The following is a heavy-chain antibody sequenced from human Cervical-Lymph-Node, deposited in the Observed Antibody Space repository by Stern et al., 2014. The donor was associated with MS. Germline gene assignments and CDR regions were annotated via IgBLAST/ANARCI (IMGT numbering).Heavy chain of an antibody. J-gene: IGHJ4*02. CDR1: GYTFTSYY. CDR3: ARDVYGDYGD. Sequence: VQLVQSGAEVKKPGASGKVSCRASGYTFTSYYMHGVRQAPGQGLEWMGIINPSGGSTSYAQKFQGRVTMTRDTSTSTVYMELSSLRSEDTAVYYCARDVYGDYGDWGQGTLVTVSS. V-gene: IGHV1-46*03. CDR2: INPSGGST. D-gene: IGHD4-17*01.